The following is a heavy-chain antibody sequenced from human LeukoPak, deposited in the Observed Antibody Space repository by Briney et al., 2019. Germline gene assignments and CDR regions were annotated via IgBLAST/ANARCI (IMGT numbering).Heavy chain of an antibody. CDR3: ARALYYYDSSFDY. CDR1: GFTFSSYG. D-gene: IGHD3-22*01. V-gene: IGHV3-33*01. J-gene: IGHJ4*02. CDR2: IWYDGSNK. Sequence: GGSLRLSCAASGFTFSSYGMHWVRQAPGKGLEWVAVIWYDGSNKYYTDSVKGRFTISRDNSKNTLYLQMNSLRAEDTAVYYCARALYYYDSSFDYWGQGTLVTVSS.